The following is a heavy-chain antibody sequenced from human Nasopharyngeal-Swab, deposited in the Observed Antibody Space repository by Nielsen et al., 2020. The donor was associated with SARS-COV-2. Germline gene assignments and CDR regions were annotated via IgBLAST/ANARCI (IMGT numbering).Heavy chain of an antibody. V-gene: IGHV7-4-1*02. Sequence: ASVKVSCKASGYTFTSYAINRVRHHPGQGLEWMGWINTNTGNPTYAQGFTGRFVSSLDTYVRTAYLQISSLKAEDTAVYYCARDLDRGNWGRRGYFDYWGQGTLVTVSS. J-gene: IGHJ4*02. CDR3: ARDLDRGNWGRRGYFDY. D-gene: IGHD7-27*01. CDR2: INTNTGNP. CDR1: GYTFTSYA.